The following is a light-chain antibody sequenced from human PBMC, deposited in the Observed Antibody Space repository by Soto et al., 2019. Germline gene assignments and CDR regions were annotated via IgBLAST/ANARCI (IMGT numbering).Light chain of an antibody. J-gene: IGKJ2*01. Sequence: EIVLTQSPGTLSLSPGDRATLSCRASQSVTSNYLAWYQQKPGQAPRLLVYDASIRATGIPDRFSGSGSGTGFTLTISRLEPEEFAGYYCQQYGDSPPYTFGQGTKLEIK. V-gene: IGKV3-20*01. CDR3: QQYGDSPPYT. CDR2: DAS. CDR1: QSVTSNY.